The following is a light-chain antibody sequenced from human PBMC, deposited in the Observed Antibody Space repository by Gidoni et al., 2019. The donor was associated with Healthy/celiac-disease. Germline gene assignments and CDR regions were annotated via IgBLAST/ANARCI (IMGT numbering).Light chain of an antibody. CDR1: QRVFYSSNKKKY. Sequence: DIVMTPSPDSLAVSLGERATINCKSRQRVFYSSNKKKYLSCYQQKPGQPPKLLLYWASTLESGVPDRFSGSGSGTDFTLTISSLQAEDVAVYYCQQYYSTPYSFXHXTKLEIK. CDR3: QQYYSTPYS. V-gene: IGKV4-1*01. CDR2: WAS. J-gene: IGKJ2*03.